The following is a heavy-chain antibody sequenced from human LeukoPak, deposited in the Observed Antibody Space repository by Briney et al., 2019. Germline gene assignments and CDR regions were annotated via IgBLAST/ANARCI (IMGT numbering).Heavy chain of an antibody. CDR1: GFTFSSYA. D-gene: IGHD6-19*01. CDR2: ISGSGGST. CDR3: AKDHLKIGSRYSSGWYRNY. J-gene: IGHJ4*02. Sequence: QPGRSLRLSCAASGFTFSSYAMHWVRQAPGKGLEWVSAISGSGGSTYYADSVKGRFTISRDNSKNTLYLQMNSLRAEDTAVYYCAKDHLKIGSRYSSGWYRNYWGQGTLVTVSS. V-gene: IGHV3-23*01.